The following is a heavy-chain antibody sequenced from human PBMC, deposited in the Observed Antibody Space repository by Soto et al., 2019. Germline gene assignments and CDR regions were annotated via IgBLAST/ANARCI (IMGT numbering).Heavy chain of an antibody. CDR2: VSYDGSNK. Sequence: QVQLVESGGGVVQPGRSLRLSCAASGFTFSSYGMHWVRQAPGKGLEWVAVVSYDGSNKYYADSVKSRFTISRDNSKSTLYLQMNSLRAEDTAVYYCAKDIGSSSWYWSATLDYWGQGTLVNVSS. CDR3: AKDIGSSSWYWSATLDY. CDR1: GFTFSSYG. V-gene: IGHV3-30*18. D-gene: IGHD6-13*01. J-gene: IGHJ4*02.